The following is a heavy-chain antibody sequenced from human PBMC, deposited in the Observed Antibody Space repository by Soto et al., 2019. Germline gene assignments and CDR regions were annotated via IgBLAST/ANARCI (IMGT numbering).Heavy chain of an antibody. Sequence: GSGPTLVNPTQTLTLTCTFSGFSLTTSGVGVGWIRQPPGKALEWLALIYWDDDKRYSPSLKSRLTITKDTSKNQVVLTMTNMDPGDTATFYCERVGAGLDFFSFWAQGTMDTVS. CDR3: ERVGAGLDFFSF. CDR1: GFSLTTSGVG. D-gene: IGHD3-3*01. CDR2: IYWDDDK. V-gene: IGHV2-5*02. J-gene: IGHJ3*01.